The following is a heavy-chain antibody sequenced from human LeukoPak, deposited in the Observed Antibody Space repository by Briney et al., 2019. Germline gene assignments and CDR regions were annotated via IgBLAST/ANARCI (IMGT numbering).Heavy chain of an antibody. Sequence: SVKVSCKASGGTFSSYAISWVRQAPGQGLEWMGGIIPIFGTANYAQTFKGRVTITADESTSTAYMELRSLISEDTAVYYCARPYYDILTGYYVPFDYWGQGTLVTVSS. CDR3: ARPYYDILTGYYVPFDY. CDR1: GGTFSSYA. J-gene: IGHJ4*02. D-gene: IGHD3-9*01. V-gene: IGHV1-69*13. CDR2: IIPIFGTA.